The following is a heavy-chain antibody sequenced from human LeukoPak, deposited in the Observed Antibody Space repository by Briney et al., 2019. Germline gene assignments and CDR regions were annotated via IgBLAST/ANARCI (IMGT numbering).Heavy chain of an antibody. CDR1: GGSFSGYY. CDR2: INHSGST. CDR3: ARHGSYDLFDY. Sequence: PSETLSLTCAVYGGSFSGYYRSWIRQPPGKGLEWIGEINHSGSTYYNPSLKSRVTISVDTSKNQFSLKLSSVTAADTAVYYCARHGSYDLFDYWGQGTLVTVSS. J-gene: IGHJ4*02. D-gene: IGHD2-15*01. V-gene: IGHV4-34*01.